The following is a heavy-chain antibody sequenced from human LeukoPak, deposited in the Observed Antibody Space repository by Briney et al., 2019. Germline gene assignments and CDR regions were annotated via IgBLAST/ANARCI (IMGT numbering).Heavy chain of an antibody. D-gene: IGHD1-1*01. CDR2: VDPRSGAT. Sequence: ASVKVSCKASGFTFIDYYMHWVRQAPGQGLEWMGWVDPRSGATKCTQKFQGRVTMTRDTSISTVYVELNGLTFDDTAMYYCATDNYGTLDYWGQGTLVSVSS. CDR3: ATDNYGTLDY. J-gene: IGHJ4*02. V-gene: IGHV1-2*02. CDR1: GFTFIDYY.